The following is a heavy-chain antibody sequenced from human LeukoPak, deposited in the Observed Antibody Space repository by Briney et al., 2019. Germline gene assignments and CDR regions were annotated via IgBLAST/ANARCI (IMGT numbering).Heavy chain of an antibody. CDR1: GGSISSSSYY. D-gene: IGHD6-13*01. Sequence: PSETLSLTCTVSGGSISSSSYYWGWIRQPPGKGLEWIGSIYYSGRTYYNPSLKSRVTISVDTSKNQFSLKLSSVTAADTAVYYCARQTGYSSSWSRFDYWGQGTLVSVSS. CDR3: ARQTGYSSSWSRFDY. CDR2: IYYSGRT. J-gene: IGHJ4*02. V-gene: IGHV4-39*01.